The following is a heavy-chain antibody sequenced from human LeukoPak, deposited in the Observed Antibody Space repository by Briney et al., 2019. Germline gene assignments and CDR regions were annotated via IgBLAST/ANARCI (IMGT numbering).Heavy chain of an antibody. J-gene: IGHJ4*02. CDR1: GGSISSDSYY. D-gene: IGHD3-9*01. V-gene: IGHV4-39*01. CDR2: MYHTGTS. CDR3: ARHFGWVGGNVDY. Sequence: LETLSLTCTVSGGSISSDSYYWGWIRQPPGKGLEWIGYMYHTGTSYYNPSLKSRVTISVDTSKNQFSLKLSSVTAEDTAVYYRARHFGWVGGNVDYWGQGTQVTVSS.